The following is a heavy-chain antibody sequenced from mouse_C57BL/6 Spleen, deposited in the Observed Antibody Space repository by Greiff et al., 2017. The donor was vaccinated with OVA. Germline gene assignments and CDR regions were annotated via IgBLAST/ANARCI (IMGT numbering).Heavy chain of an antibody. J-gene: IGHJ4*01. D-gene: IGHD4-1*01. CDR2: IRNKANGYTT. V-gene: IGHV7-3*01. CDR3: ARRTGTGAMDY. CDR1: GFTFTDYY. Sequence: EVKLVESGGGLVQPGGSLSLSCAASGFTFTDYYMSWVRQPPGKALEWLGFIRNKANGYTTEYSASVKGRFTISRDNSQSILYLQMNALRAEDSATYYWARRTGTGAMDYWGQGTSVTVSS.